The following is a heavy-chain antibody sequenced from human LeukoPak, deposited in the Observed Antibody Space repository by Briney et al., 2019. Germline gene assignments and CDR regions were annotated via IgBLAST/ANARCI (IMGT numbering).Heavy chain of an antibody. CDR1: GFTFSSYA. J-gene: IGHJ4*02. CDR3: AKSTGYSTTGRDFDS. D-gene: IGHD6-13*01. CDR2: ISGGGATT. Sequence: GGSLRLSCAASGFTFSSYAMSWVRQAPGKGLEWVSGISGGGATTFYADSVKGRFTISRDNSKNTLYLQLSSLRAEDTAVYYCAKSTGYSTTGRDFDSWGRGPLVTVSS. V-gene: IGHV3-23*01.